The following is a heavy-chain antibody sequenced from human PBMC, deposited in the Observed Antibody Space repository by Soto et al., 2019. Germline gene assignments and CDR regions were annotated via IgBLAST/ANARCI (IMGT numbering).Heavy chain of an antibody. D-gene: IGHD2-15*01. CDR3: AREGSYGWYDC. J-gene: IGHJ5*01. Sequence: QVQLVQSGAEVRKPGASVKVSCKASGYTFSSHGIIWVRQAPGQGREWMGWISGYNGNAKYAQRFQGRVTMTADTSTSPVYMDLSSLGSDDSAVYYCAREGSYGWYDCWGQGTLVTVSS. CDR2: ISGYNGNA. V-gene: IGHV1-18*01. CDR1: GYTFSSHG.